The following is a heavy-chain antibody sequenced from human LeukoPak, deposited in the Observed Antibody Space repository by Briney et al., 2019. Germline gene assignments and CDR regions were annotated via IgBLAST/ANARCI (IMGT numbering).Heavy chain of an antibody. V-gene: IGHV3-74*01. J-gene: IGHJ5*02. CDR3: ARVALGSYNWFDP. Sequence: GGSLRLSCAASGFTFSRYWMHWVRQAPGKGLVRVSRISPDGSRTTYADSVKGRFTISRDNAKNTVYLQMNSLRAEDTAVYYCARVALGSYNWFDPWGQGTLVTVSS. CDR2: ISPDGSRT. D-gene: IGHD3-10*01. CDR1: GFTFSRYW.